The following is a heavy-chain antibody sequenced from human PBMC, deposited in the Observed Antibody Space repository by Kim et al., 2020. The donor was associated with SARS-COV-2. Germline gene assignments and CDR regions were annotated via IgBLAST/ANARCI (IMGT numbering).Heavy chain of an antibody. CDR1: GFTFSSYN. D-gene: IGHD2-15*01. CDR3: ARDICPSYCSDPPCSCYYYYGMDV. J-gene: IGHJ6*02. CDR2: IWYDGTNK. V-gene: IGHV3-33*07. Sequence: GGSLRLSCAASGFTFSSYNMYWVRQAPGGGLEWVAVIWYDGTNKYYGDSMKGRFAISRDNSNNMVYLQMNSLRAEDTAVYYCARDICPSYCSDPPCSCYYYYGMDVWGRGTTVTVSS.